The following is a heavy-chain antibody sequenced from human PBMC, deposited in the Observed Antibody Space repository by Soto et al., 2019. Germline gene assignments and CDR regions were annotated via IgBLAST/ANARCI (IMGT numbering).Heavy chain of an antibody. J-gene: IGHJ4*02. CDR2: VSGIDGST. Sequence: EVQLLESGGGLVQPGGSLRLSCAASGFTFSSFSMTWVLQAPGEGLEWVSTVSGIDGSTNYADSVKGRFTISRDNSKNTLYLKINSLRAEDTAVYYCAKTVPNSSGWLFDYWGQGTLVTVSS. CDR1: GFTFSSFS. V-gene: IGHV3-23*01. D-gene: IGHD6-19*01. CDR3: AKTVPNSSGWLFDY.